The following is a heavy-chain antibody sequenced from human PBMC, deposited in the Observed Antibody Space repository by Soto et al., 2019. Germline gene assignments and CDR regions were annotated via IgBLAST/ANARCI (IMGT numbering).Heavy chain of an antibody. CDR2: ISFDGSNK. V-gene: IGHV3-30*19. CDR3: AREPDSDDAFDI. Sequence: GGSLRLSCAASGFTFSSYGMHWVRQAPGKGLEWVAVISFDGSNKYYADSVKGRFTISRDNSKNTLYLQMNSLRVEDTAIYYCAREPDSDDAFDIWGQGTMVTVSS. CDR1: GFTFSSYG. J-gene: IGHJ3*02.